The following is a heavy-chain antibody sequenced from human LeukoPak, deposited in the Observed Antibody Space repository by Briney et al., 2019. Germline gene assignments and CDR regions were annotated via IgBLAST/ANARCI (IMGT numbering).Heavy chain of an antibody. Sequence: SETRSLTCTVSGGSINSGDYYWSWIRQPPGKGLEWIGYIYHSGSTYYNPSLKSRVTVSVDTSKNQFSLKLSSVTAADTAVYYCARVIAVAGDLEYFQHWGQGTLVTVSS. CDR1: GGSINSGDYY. D-gene: IGHD6-13*01. CDR3: ARVIAVAGDLEYFQH. CDR2: IYHSGST. V-gene: IGHV4-30-4*01. J-gene: IGHJ1*01.